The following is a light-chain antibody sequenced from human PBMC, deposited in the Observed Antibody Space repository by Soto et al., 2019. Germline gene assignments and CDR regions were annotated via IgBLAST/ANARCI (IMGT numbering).Light chain of an antibody. CDR3: HQRSRWPRT. V-gene: IGKV3-11*01. J-gene: IGKJ2*01. CDR2: DVS. Sequence: EIVLTQSPATLSLSPGERATLSSRASESVSSTSLTWLQHRPGQAPRLLIYDVSTRAPGIPARFSGSGSGTDFTLTISNLEPEDFAVYYCHQRSRWPRTFGQGTKLDMK. CDR1: ESVSSTS.